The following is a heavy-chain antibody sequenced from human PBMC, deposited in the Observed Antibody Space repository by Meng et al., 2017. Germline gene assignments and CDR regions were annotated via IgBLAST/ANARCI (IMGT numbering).Heavy chain of an antibody. J-gene: IGHJ5*02. CDR1: GGSFIGYY. D-gene: IGHD6-6*01. V-gene: IGHV4-34*01. CDR2: INHSGST. Sequence: QRQVKQGGARLWKTSETLSLTCAVYGGSFIGYYWSWIRQPPGKGLEWSGEINHSGSTNYNPSLKSRVTISVDTSKNQFSLKLSSVTAADTAVYYCARRRGGSSDWFDPWGQGTLVTVSS. CDR3: ARRRGGSSDWFDP.